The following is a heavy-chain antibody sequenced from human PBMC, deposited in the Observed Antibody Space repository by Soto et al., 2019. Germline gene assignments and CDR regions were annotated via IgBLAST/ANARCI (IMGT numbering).Heavy chain of an antibody. CDR3: AVDGVPTRSFRYYYFRF. V-gene: IGHV1-8*01. J-gene: IGHJ4*02. Sequence: ASVKVSCKXSGYTFTSYDINWVRQATGQGLEWMGWMNPNSGNTGYAQKFQGRVTMTRNTSISTAYMELSSLRSEDTAIYYCAVDGVPTRSFRYYYFRFWGRGTLVTVSS. D-gene: IGHD3-9*01. CDR1: GYTFTSYD. CDR2: MNPNSGNT.